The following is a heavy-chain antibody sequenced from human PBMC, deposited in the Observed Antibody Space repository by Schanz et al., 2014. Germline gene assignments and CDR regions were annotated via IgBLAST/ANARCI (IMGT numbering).Heavy chain of an antibody. CDR2: ISSSYNYI. J-gene: IGHJ4*02. V-gene: IGHV3-21*01. CDR3: ARYYETSYYPLYYCDY. CDR1: GFTFSTYN. Sequence: EVQLVESGGGLVKPGGSLRLSCAASGFTFSTYNMNWVRQTPGKGLEWVSSISSSYNYIYSADSVKGRFSISRDNAKNSLYLQMNSLRAEDTAVYYCARYYETSYYPLYYCDYWGQGTLVTVSS. D-gene: IGHD3-22*01.